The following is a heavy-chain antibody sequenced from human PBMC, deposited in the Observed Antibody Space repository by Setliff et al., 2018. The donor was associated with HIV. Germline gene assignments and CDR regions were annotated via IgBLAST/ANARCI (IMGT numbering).Heavy chain of an antibody. J-gene: IGHJ5*02. CDR3: ARDLLWFGEFGIVRWFDP. D-gene: IGHD3-10*01. CDR2: IYHRGST. CDR1: GYSISSVFY. V-gene: IGHV4-38-2*02. Sequence: PSETLSLTCTVSGYSISSVFYWGWIRQPPGKGLEWTGSIYHRGSTYYNPSVQSPVTISVDTSKNQFSLKLTSVTAADPAVYYCARDLLWFGEFGIVRWFDPWGPGALVTVSS.